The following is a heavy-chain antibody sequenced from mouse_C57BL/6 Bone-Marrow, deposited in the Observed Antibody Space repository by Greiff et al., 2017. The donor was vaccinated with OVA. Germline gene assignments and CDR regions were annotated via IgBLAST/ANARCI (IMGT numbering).Heavy chain of an antibody. CDR2: IDPSDSYT. D-gene: IGHD2-5*01. V-gene: IGHV1-50*01. J-gene: IGHJ2*01. Sequence: QVQLQQPGAELVKPGASVKLSCKASGYTFTSYWMQWVKQRPGQGLEWIGEIDPSDSYTNYNQKFKGKATLTVDTSSSTAYMQLSSLTSEDSAVYYCASYYSNYGAYFDYWGQGTTLTVSS. CDR3: ASYYSNYGAYFDY. CDR1: GYTFTSYW.